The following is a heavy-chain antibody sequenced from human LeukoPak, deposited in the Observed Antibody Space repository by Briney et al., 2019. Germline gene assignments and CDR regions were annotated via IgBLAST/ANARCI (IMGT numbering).Heavy chain of an antibody. Sequence: PGGSLRLSCATSGFTFSSYAMSWVRQAPGKGLEWVSAISGSGGSTYYADSVKGRFTISRDNSKNTLYLQMNSLRAEDTAVYYCAREVVPAAMWGNWFDPWGQGTLVTVSS. V-gene: IGHV3-23*01. CDR3: AREVVPAAMWGNWFDP. J-gene: IGHJ5*02. CDR1: GFTFSSYA. CDR2: ISGSGGST. D-gene: IGHD2-2*01.